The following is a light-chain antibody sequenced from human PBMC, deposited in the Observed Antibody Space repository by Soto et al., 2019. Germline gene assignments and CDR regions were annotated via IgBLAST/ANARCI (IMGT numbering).Light chain of an antibody. CDR1: QTISSW. CDR3: QKYHSRRT. Sequence: DIQMTQSPSTLSGSVGDRVTITCRASQTISSWLAWYQQKPGKAPKLLIYKASTLKSGVPSRFSGSGSGTDFTLTISSLQPEDFATYYCQKYHSRRTFGQGPKVDIK. V-gene: IGKV1-5*03. J-gene: IGKJ1*01. CDR2: KAS.